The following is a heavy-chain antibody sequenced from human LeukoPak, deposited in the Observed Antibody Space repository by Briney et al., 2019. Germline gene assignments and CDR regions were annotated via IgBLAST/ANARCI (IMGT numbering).Heavy chain of an antibody. Sequence: SETLSLTCAVYGGSFSGYYWSWIRQPPGKGLEWIGEINHTGSTNYKPSLKSRVTISVDTSKNQFSLKLSSVTAADTAVYYCARGRYYDFWSGYYYYYYGMDVWGQGTTVTVSS. CDR3: ARGRYYDFWSGYYYYYYGMDV. D-gene: IGHD3-3*01. V-gene: IGHV4-34*01. CDR2: INHTGST. J-gene: IGHJ6*02. CDR1: GGSFSGYY.